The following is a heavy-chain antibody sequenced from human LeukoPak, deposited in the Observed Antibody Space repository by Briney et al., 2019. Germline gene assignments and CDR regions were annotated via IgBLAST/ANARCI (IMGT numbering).Heavy chain of an antibody. V-gene: IGHV1-2*02. Sequence: ASVKVSCKTSGYTFTGYYMHWVRRAPGQGLEWMGWINPNSGGTNYAQRFQGRVTMTRDTSISTAYVELSSLRFDDTAVYYCARDLFARTDGSRWYGDDYWGQGTLVTVSS. J-gene: IGHJ4*02. D-gene: IGHD6-19*01. CDR1: GYTFTGYY. CDR3: ARDLFARTDGSRWYGDDY. CDR2: INPNSGGT.